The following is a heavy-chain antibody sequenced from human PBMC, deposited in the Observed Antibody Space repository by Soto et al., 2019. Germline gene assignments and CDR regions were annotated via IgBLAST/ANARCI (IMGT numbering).Heavy chain of an antibody. D-gene: IGHD3-22*01. J-gene: IGHJ4*02. V-gene: IGHV1-18*04. CDR2: INPYNGDT. CDR3: ARYWFGFHQFDY. Sequence: QVQVVQSGAEVKKPGASVKVSCKASGYTFTKFYIGWVRRAPGQGLEWMGDINPYNGDTHYGQKFQGRVTMTADTSTSTGYMELTSLRSDDTAMYYCARYWFGFHQFDYWGQGTLISVSS. CDR1: GYTFTKFY.